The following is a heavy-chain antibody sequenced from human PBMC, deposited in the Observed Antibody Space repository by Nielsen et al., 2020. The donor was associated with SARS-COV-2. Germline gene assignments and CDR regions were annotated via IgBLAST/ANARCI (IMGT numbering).Heavy chain of an antibody. Sequence: VRQAPGKGLEWVAVISYDGSNKYYADSVKGRFTISRDNSKNTLYLQMNSLRAEDTAVYYCARDLGSSWYRSYYYYGMDVWGQGTTVTVSS. J-gene: IGHJ6*02. CDR3: ARDLGSSWYRSYYYYGMDV. V-gene: IGHV3-30*04. CDR2: ISYDGSNK. D-gene: IGHD6-13*01.